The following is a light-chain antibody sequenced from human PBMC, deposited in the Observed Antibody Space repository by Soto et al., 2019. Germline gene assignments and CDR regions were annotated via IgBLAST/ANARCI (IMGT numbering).Light chain of an antibody. CDR3: QQYGSSPLT. V-gene: IGKV3-20*01. J-gene: IGKJ4*01. Sequence: EIVLTQSPGTLSLSPGERATLSCRASQSVTSSYLTWDQQKPGQAPRLLIYGASTRATGIPERFSGSGSGTDFTLLISRLEPEDFAEYYCQQYGSSPLTFGGGTKVEIK. CDR2: GAS. CDR1: QSVTSSY.